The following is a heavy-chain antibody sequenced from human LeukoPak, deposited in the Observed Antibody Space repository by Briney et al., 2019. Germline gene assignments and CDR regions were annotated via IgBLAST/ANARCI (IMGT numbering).Heavy chain of an antibody. J-gene: IGHJ1*01. CDR3: ARKLGYCSSTSCSKYFQH. CDR1: GGSISSYH. D-gene: IGHD2-2*01. CDR2: IYYSGST. Sequence: SETLSLTCTVSGGSISSYHWSWIRQPPGEGLEWIGYIYYSGSTNYNPSLKSRVTISADTSKNQFSLKLRSVTAADTAVYYCARKLGYCSSTSCSKYFQHWGQGTLVTVSS. V-gene: IGHV4-59*12.